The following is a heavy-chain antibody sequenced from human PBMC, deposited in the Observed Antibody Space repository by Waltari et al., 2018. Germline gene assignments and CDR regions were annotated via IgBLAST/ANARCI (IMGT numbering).Heavy chain of an antibody. J-gene: IGHJ3*01. V-gene: IGHV3-33*01. CDR2: MWNDGSNE. Sequence: QVQLVESGGGVVQPGTSLRLSCVASAFRFKNFAMHWVRQAPGKGLERVALMWNDGSNEYYADAVKGRFTISRDNSKKTLYLQMRSLREDDTAVYFCARGSDCSGSTCTADAFDVWGRGTRVSVSS. CDR1: AFRFKNFA. CDR3: ARGSDCSGSTCTADAFDV. D-gene: IGHD2-15*01.